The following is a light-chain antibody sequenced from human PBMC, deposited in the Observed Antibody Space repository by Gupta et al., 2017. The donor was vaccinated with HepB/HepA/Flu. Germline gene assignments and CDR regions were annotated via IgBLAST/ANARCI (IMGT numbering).Light chain of an antibody. CDR3: QQYNHFPCT. CDR1: QDITNY. J-gene: IGKJ3*01. V-gene: IGKV1-33*01. Sequence: DIKMTQSPSSLSASIGDRVTITCQASQDITNYLSWYQQKPGKAPKLLIYDASNLETGVPPRFSGSGSGTDFTFTISSLQPEDIATYYCQQYNHFPCTFGPGTKVDF. CDR2: DAS.